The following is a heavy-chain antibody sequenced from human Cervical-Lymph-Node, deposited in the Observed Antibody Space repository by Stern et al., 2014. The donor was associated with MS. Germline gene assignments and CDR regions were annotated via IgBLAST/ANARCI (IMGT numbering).Heavy chain of an antibody. V-gene: IGHV1-2*06. CDR2: IQPHSGGT. CDR1: GYTFTGYF. Sequence: VQLVQSGAEVKKPWASVKVSCKASGYTFTGYFMHWVRQAPGQGLEWIGRIQPHSGGTEDAQKFQGAVTMTRATAISTAYMEVSGLRSDDKAVYYCARSAIEIAAPGHFDYWGQGTLVTVSS. J-gene: IGHJ4*02. D-gene: IGHD6-13*01. CDR3: ARSAIEIAAPGHFDY.